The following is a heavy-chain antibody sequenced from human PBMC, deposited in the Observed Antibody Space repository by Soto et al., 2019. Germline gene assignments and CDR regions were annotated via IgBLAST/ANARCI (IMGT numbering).Heavy chain of an antibody. V-gene: IGHV1-8*01. Sequence: ASVKVSCKASGYTFTSYDIYWVRQATGQGLEWMGWMNPNTGNAGYAQKFQGRVTVTSDTSINTVHMELSSLRSEDTAVYYCARRAETNGWNGFGADKYYFDFWGQGTLVTVSS. CDR2: MNPNTGNA. CDR3: ARRAETNGWNGFGADKYYFDF. J-gene: IGHJ4*02. D-gene: IGHD1-1*01. CDR1: GYTFTSYD.